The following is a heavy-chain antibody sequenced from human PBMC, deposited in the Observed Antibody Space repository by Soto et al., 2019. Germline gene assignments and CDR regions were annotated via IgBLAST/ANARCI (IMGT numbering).Heavy chain of an antibody. CDR2: INDSGST. CDR3: SRSLVA. CDR1: GGSLSNSH. D-gene: IGHD2-8*02. Sequence: QVQLQQWGAGLLKPSETLSLTCAVYGGSLSNSHWSWIRQPPGKGLEWIGEINDSGSTNYNPSLXSXXTISIDTSKHQFSLKLNSLTAADTAVYYCSRSLVAWGQGTLVTVSS. J-gene: IGHJ5*02. V-gene: IGHV4-34*01.